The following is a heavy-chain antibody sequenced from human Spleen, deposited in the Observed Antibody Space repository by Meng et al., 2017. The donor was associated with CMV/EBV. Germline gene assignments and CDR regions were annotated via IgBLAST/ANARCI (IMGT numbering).Heavy chain of an antibody. CDR2: IVHIFGTA. J-gene: IGHJ4*02. D-gene: IGHD3-3*01. V-gene: IGHV1-69*05. CDR1: CRSYG. Sequence: CRSYGISWVRQAPGQGLAWMRGIVHIFGTADYEQKFQGRVAITTDESTSTAYMELSSLRSEDTALYYCASTYDFWSGYYPPYFDSWGQGTLVTVSS. CDR3: ASTYDFWSGYYPPYFDS.